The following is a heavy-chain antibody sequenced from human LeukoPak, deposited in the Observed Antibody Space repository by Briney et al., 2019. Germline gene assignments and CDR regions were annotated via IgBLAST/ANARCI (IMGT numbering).Heavy chain of an antibody. D-gene: IGHD2-15*01. CDR1: GFTFSSYS. V-gene: IGHV3-21*01. CDR3: ARVGCSGGRCPGYGMDV. J-gene: IGHJ6*02. Sequence: GGSLRLSCAASGFTFSSYSMNWVRQAPGKGLEWVSSISNSSSYIYYADSVRGRFTISRDNAKNSLYLQMNSLRAEDTAVYYCARVGCSGGRCPGYGMDVWGQGTTVTVSS. CDR2: ISNSSSYI.